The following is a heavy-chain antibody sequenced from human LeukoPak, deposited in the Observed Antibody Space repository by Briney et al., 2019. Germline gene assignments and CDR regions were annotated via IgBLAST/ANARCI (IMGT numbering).Heavy chain of an antibody. CDR3: AAYSKASGGFTGYDPMDV. Sequence: GGSLRLSCVASGFTVSANYINWVRQTPEKGLEWVSVLYSGGTTYYADSVKGGFTISRDNSKNTVYLQMNSLRAEDTAVYYCAAYSKASGGFTGYDPMDVWGQGTTVTVSS. CDR1: GFTVSANY. CDR2: LYSGGTT. D-gene: IGHD1-14*01. V-gene: IGHV3-66*01. J-gene: IGHJ6*02.